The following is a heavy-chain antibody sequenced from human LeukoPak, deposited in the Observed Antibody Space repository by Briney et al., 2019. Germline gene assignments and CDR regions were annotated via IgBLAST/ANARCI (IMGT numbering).Heavy chain of an antibody. J-gene: IGHJ4*02. Sequence: SDTLSLTCAVSGYSISSSNWWVWIRQPPGKALEWIGYIYYSGSTYYNPSLKSRVTMSVDTSKNQFSLKLSSVTAADTAVYYCASRMATPYYFDYWGQGTLVTVSS. CDR2: IYYSGST. CDR1: GYSISSSNW. V-gene: IGHV4-28*01. CDR3: ASRMATPYYFDY. D-gene: IGHD5-24*01.